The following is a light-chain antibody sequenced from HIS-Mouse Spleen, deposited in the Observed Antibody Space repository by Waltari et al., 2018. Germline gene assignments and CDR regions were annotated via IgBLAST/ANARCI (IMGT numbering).Light chain of an antibody. CDR2: EDS. CDR1: ALPKKY. CDR3: YSTDSSGNHWV. Sequence: SYELTQPPSVSVSPGQTARITCSGDALPKKYAYWYPQKSGQAPVLVIYEDSKRTSGFPVRFAGSSSGTMATLTISGAQVEDEADYYCYSTDSSGNHWVFGGGTKLTVL. J-gene: IGLJ3*02. V-gene: IGLV3-10*01.